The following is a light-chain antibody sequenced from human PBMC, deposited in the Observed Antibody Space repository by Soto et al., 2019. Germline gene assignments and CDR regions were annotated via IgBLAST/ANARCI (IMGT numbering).Light chain of an antibody. J-gene: IGLJ2*01. CDR1: NSDVGSSNY. CDR2: EIN. Sequence: QSVMTQPPSASGSTGQSVTISCTGTNSDVGSSNYVSWYQHHPDKATKLMIYEINKRPSGVPDRFSGSKSGNTAFLTVSGLQAEDDAVYFFSLYAGVNILVFGGCTKLTVL. V-gene: IGLV2-8*01. CDR3: SLYAGVNILV.